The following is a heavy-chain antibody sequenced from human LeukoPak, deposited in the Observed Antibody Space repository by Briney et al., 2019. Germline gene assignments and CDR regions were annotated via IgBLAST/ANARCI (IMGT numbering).Heavy chain of an antibody. CDR2: IYHSGTT. V-gene: IGHV4-38-2*02. J-gene: IGHJ4*02. D-gene: IGHD6-13*01. CDR1: GYSINGGYY. CDR3: ARRIGYSSSYFDY. Sequence: SETLSLTCTVSGYSINGGYYWGWIRQPPGKGLEWIGIIYHSGTTYSNPSLKSRVTISVDTSKNQFSLKLSSVTAEDTAVYYCARRIGYSSSYFDYWGQGTLVTVSS.